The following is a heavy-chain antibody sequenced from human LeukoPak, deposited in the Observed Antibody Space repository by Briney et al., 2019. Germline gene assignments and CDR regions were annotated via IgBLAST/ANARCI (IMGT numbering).Heavy chain of an antibody. J-gene: IGHJ4*02. D-gene: IGHD2-8*01. Sequence: PPDTLSLTCIVSGGSISSYYWSWIRQPAGKGLEWIGRINTSGTTNYNPSLKSRVTMSVDTSKNQFSLKLTSVTAADTAVYYCARDPYCNNGVCSTYWGQGTLVTVSS. CDR2: INTSGTT. CDR1: GGSISSYY. V-gene: IGHV4-4*07. CDR3: ARDPYCNNGVCSTY.